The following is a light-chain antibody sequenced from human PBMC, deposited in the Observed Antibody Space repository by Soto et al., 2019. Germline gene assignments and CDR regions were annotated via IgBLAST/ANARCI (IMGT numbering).Light chain of an antibody. J-gene: IGKJ4*01. V-gene: IGKV4-1*01. CDR2: WAS. CDR1: QSVLYNSNDKNY. CDR3: QQYYTTPLT. Sequence: DIVMTQSPDSLAVSLGEKATINCKSSQSVLYNSNDKNYLAWYQQKPGQPPNLLIYWASTRESGVPDRFSGSGSATDFTLTISSLQAEDVAVYYCQQYYTTPLTFGGGTKVEIK.